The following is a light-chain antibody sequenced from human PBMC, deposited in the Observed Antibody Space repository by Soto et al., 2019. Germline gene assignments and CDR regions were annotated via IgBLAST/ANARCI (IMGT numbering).Light chain of an antibody. CDR3: QQYNDWPYT. J-gene: IGKJ2*01. Sequence: EIVITQSPATLSVSPGERATLSCRASQSVNSYLAWYQQKPGQAPRLLIYGASTRATGVPARFSGSGSGTEFTLTISSLQSEDFAVYFCQQYNDWPYTFGQGTKVDIK. CDR1: QSVNSY. V-gene: IGKV3-15*01. CDR2: GAS.